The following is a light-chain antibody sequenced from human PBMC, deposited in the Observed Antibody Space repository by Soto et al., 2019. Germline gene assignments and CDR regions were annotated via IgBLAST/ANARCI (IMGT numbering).Light chain of an antibody. CDR1: SSDVGSYNL. Sequence: QSALTQPASVSGSPGQSITISCTGTSSDVGSYNLVSWYQQHPGKAPKLMIYEGSKRPSGVSNRFSGSKSGNTASLTISGLQAEDEADYYCCSYAVIYTYVFGTGTKLTVL. CDR2: EGS. CDR3: CSYAVIYTYV. V-gene: IGLV2-23*01. J-gene: IGLJ1*01.